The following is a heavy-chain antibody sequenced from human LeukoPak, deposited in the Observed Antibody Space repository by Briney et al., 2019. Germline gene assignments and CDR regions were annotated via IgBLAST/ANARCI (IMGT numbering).Heavy chain of an antibody. V-gene: IGHV3-15*01. CDR3: TTDRIDYGDYVLDY. Sequence: GGSLRLSCAASGFTFSNAWMSGVRQAPGKGLEWVGRIKSKTDGGTTDYAAPVKGRFTISRDDSTNTLYLQMNSLKTKDTAVYYCTTDRIDYGDYVLDYWGEGTLVTVSS. J-gene: IGHJ4*02. CDR1: GFTFSNAW. CDR2: IKSKTDGGTT. D-gene: IGHD4-17*01.